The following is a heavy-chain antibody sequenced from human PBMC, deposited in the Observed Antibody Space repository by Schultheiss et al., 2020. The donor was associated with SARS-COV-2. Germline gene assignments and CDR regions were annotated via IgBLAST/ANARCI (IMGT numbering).Heavy chain of an antibody. CDR2: ISPYNGDT. CDR1: GYTLTELS. CDR3: ARETPHCSGGSCYSDSLDY. V-gene: IGHV1-2*02. D-gene: IGHD2-15*01. Sequence: ASVKVSCKVSGYTLTELSMHWVRQAPGQGLEWMGWISPYNGDTHYAQNLQGRVTMTRDTSTSTVYMELSSLRSEDTAVYYCARETPHCSGGSCYSDSLDYWGQGTLVTVSS. J-gene: IGHJ4*02.